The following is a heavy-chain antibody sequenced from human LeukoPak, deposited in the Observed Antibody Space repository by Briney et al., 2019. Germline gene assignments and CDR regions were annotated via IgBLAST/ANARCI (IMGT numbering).Heavy chain of an antibody. CDR3: AKDSAKKYDDY. Sequence: GGSLRLSCAASGFTFSNYAMSWVRQAPGKGLEWVSGISGSDGTTYYADSVKGRFTISRDNSKNPLYLQMNGLRAEDTAVYYCAKDSAKKYDDYWGQGTLVTVSS. D-gene: IGHD2/OR15-2a*01. CDR1: GFTFSNYA. V-gene: IGHV3-23*01. J-gene: IGHJ4*02. CDR2: ISGSDGTT.